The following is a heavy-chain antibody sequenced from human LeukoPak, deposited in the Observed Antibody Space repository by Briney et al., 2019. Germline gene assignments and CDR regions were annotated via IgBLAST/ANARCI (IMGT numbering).Heavy chain of an antibody. D-gene: IGHD3-22*01. CDR2: IVVGSGNR. J-gene: IGHJ4*02. Sequence: TSVKVSCKASGFTFTSSAMQWVRQARGQRLEWIGWIVVGSGNRNCAQKFQERVTITRDMSTSTAYMELSSLRSEDPAVYYCAAPGYYDSSGCSIWGQGTLVTVSS. V-gene: IGHV1-58*02. CDR3: AAPGYYDSSGCSI. CDR1: GFTFTSSA.